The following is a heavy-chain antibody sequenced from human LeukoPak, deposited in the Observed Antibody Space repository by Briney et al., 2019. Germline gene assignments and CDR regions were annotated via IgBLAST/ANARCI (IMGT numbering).Heavy chain of an antibody. V-gene: IGHV4-30-2*01. CDR1: GGSISSGGYS. Sequence: SETLSLTCAVSGGSISSGGYSWSWIRQPPGKGLEWIGYIYHSGSTYYNPSLKSRVTISVDTSKNQFSLKLSSVTAADTAVYYCASLGWCSSTSCRDDYWGQGTLVTVSS. CDR3: ASLGWCSSTSCRDDY. D-gene: IGHD2-2*01. CDR2: IYHSGST. J-gene: IGHJ4*02.